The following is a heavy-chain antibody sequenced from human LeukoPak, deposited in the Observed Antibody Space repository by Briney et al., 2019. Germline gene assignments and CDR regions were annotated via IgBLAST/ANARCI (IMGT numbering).Heavy chain of an antibody. CDR3: ARDPLGYSYGQSDY. V-gene: IGHV1-2*02. D-gene: IGHD5-18*01. CDR1: GYTFTGYY. Sequence: ASVKVSCKASGYTFTGYYMHWVRQAPGQGLEWMGWINPNSGGTNYAQKFQGRVTMTRDTSISTAYMELSRLRSDDTAVYYCARDPLGYSYGQSDYWGQGTLVTVSS. CDR2: INPNSGGT. J-gene: IGHJ4*02.